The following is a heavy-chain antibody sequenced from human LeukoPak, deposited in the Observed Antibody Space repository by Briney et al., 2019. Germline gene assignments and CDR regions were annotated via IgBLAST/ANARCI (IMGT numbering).Heavy chain of an antibody. D-gene: IGHD3-22*01. CDR1: GYTFTGYY. Sequence: GASVKVSCKASGYTFTGYYMHWVRQAPGQGLEWMGWINPNSGGTNYAQKFQERVTITRDMSTSTAYMELSSLRSEDTAVYYCAAEGVYYYDSSGYQNWFDPWGQGTLVTVSS. V-gene: IGHV1-2*02. J-gene: IGHJ5*02. CDR2: INPNSGGT. CDR3: AAEGVYYYDSSGYQNWFDP.